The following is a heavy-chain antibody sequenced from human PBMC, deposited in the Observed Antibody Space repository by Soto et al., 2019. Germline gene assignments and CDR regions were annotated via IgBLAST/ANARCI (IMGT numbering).Heavy chain of an antibody. CDR3: ARLYPLLAQPGWFDS. CDR1: GYSFTSDW. V-gene: IGHV5-51*01. D-gene: IGHD2-2*01. CDR2: IYPGSSDT. J-gene: IGHJ5*01. Sequence: EVQLVQSGAEVKKAGESLKISCKGSGYSFTSDWIGWVRQMPGQGLEWMAIIYPGSSDTKYSPSFQGQVTISADRSISTAYLQWSSLKASDTATYYCARLYPLLAQPGWFDSWGQGTLVTVSS.